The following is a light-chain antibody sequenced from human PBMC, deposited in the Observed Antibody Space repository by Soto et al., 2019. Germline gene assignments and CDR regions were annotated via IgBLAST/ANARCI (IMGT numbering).Light chain of an antibody. V-gene: IGKV1-39*01. Sequence: DIQMTQSPSSLSASVGDRVTITCRASQTIRSDLNWYQQKPGKAPKLLIYAAASLQSGVPSRFSGSGSGTDFTLTISSLQPEDFATYYCQQSYSSPHTFGHGTRLEIK. J-gene: IGKJ5*01. CDR1: QTIRSD. CDR3: QQSYSSPHT. CDR2: AAA.